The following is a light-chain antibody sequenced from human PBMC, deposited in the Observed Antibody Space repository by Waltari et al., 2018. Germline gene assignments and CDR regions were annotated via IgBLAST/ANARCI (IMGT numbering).Light chain of an antibody. J-gene: IGKJ1*01. CDR3: QHYLRFPVT. CDR1: RSVSRA. V-gene: IGKV3-20*01. Sequence: EIVLTQSPGTLSLSLGARATASCRASRSVSRALAWYHQKPGQAPRLLIYGASTRATGIPDRFSGSLSGTDFSLTISRLEPYDFAVYYCQHYLRFPVTFGQGTTVEI. CDR2: GAS.